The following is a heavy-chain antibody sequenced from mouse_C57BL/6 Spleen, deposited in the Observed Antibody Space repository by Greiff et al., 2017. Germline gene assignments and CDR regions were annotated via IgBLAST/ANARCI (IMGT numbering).Heavy chain of an antibody. CDR3: ARSGTWFAY. V-gene: IGHV1-80*01. D-gene: IGHD3-3*01. J-gene: IGHJ3*01. Sequence: VKLQESGADLVKPGGSVKLSCKASGFAFSGSWMHWVQQRPGKGLEWIGQICPGDGDTNYNGRFKGKATMTADKSSSTAYMQLRSLTSEDSAVYFCARSGTWFAYWGQGTLVTVSA. CDR1: GFAFSGSW. CDR2: ICPGDGDT.